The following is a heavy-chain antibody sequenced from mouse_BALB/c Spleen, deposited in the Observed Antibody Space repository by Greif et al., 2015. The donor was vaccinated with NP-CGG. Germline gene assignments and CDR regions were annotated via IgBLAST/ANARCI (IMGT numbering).Heavy chain of an antibody. V-gene: IGHV1-69*01. CDR2: IDTSDSYT. CDR3: AREGGNYEGWFAY. D-gene: IGHD2-1*01. J-gene: IGHJ3*01. CDR1: GYTFTDYW. Sequence: VQLQQSGAELVMPGASVKMSCKASGYTFTDYWMHWVKQRPGQGLEWIGAIDTSDSYTSYNQKFKGKATLTVDESSSTAYMQLSSLTSEDSAVYYCAREGGNYEGWFAYWGQGTLVTVSA.